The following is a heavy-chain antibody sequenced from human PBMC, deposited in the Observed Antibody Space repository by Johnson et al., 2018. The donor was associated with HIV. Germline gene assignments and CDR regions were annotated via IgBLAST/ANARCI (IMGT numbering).Heavy chain of an antibody. V-gene: IGHV3-30*02. D-gene: IGHD5-12*01. Sequence: QVQLVESGGDLIQPGGSLRLSCETSGFTFSSYDMHWVRQAPGKGLEWVAFIRYDGTNKHFADSVKGRFTISRDNSKNTRYLQMNSLRAEDTALYYCARDVGGWGYRHAFDMWGQGTMVTVSS. CDR1: GFTFSSYD. CDR2: IRYDGTNK. CDR3: ARDVGGWGYRHAFDM. J-gene: IGHJ3*02.